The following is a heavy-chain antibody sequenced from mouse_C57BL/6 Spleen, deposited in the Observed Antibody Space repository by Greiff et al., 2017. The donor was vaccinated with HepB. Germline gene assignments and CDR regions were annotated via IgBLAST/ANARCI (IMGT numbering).Heavy chain of an antibody. D-gene: IGHD2-3*01. CDR2: INPSTGGT. J-gene: IGHJ1*03. CDR1: GYSFTGYY. CDR3: ARSDGYYWYFDV. Sequence: VQLQQSGPELVKPGASVKISCKASGYSFTGYYMNWVKQSPEKSLEWIGEINPSTGGTTYNQKFKAKATLTVDKSSSTAYMQLKSLTSEDSAVYYCARSDGYYWYFDVWGTGTTVTVSS. V-gene: IGHV1-42*01.